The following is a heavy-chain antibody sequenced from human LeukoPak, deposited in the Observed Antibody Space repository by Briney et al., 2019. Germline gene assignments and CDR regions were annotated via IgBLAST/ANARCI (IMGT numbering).Heavy chain of an antibody. CDR2: IKQDGSEK. V-gene: IGHV3-7*01. Sequence: GGSLRLFCAASGFTCSSYWMSWVRQAPGKGLEWVANIKQDGSEKYYVVSVKGRFTISRDSAKNSLYLQMNSLRAEDTAVYYCARVRSSSWADYWGQGTLVTVSS. CDR3: ARVRSSSWADY. J-gene: IGHJ4*02. CDR1: GFTCSSYW. D-gene: IGHD6-13*01.